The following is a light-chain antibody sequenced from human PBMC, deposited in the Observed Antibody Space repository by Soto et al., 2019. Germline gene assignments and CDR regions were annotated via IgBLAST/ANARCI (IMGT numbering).Light chain of an antibody. CDR1: QGISSW. CDR2: TAS. V-gene: IGKV1D-12*01. J-gene: IGKJ4*01. CDR3: QQANTFPLT. Sequence: DIQMTQSPSSVSASVGDRDTITCRASQGISSWLVWYQQKPGQAPKLLIYTASSLQSGVPSRFSGGGSETDFTLTISSLQPEDFATYYCQQANTFPLTFGGGTKVDIK.